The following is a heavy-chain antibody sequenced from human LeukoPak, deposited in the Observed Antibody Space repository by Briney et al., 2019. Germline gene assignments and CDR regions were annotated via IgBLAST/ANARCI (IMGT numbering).Heavy chain of an antibody. Sequence: ASVKVSCKTSGYRFTGYYIHWVRQAPGQGLEWMGWIDPNSGGTNYAQKFQGGASLTRDTSVSTVHMDLTRLRSDDTAIYYCARETAFAVAGPLDYWGQGTLVTVSS. D-gene: IGHD6-19*01. J-gene: IGHJ4*02. CDR1: GYRFTGYY. V-gene: IGHV1-2*02. CDR3: ARETAFAVAGPLDY. CDR2: IDPNSGGT.